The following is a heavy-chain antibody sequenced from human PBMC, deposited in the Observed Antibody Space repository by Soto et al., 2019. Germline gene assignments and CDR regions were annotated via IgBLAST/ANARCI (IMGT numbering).Heavy chain of an antibody. Sequence: PGGSLRLSGAASGFSFSHYGIHWVRQAQGKGLVWVSRISPDGRTTTYEDSVKGRFTISRDKAKSTLYLQMNSLTVEDGAVYYCADSWLPTSYWGPGTLVTVSS. CDR2: ISPDGRTT. D-gene: IGHD3-10*01. CDR1: GFSFSHYG. CDR3: ADSWLPTSY. J-gene: IGHJ4*02. V-gene: IGHV3-74*01.